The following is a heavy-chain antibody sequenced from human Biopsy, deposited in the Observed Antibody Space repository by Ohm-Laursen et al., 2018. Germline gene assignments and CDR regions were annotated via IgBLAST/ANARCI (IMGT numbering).Heavy chain of an antibody. CDR3: TRLAYYYYYGMDV. D-gene: IGHD2-21*01. Sequence: SLRLSCAAFGVTLSGYGMNWVRQAPGKGLEWISYITGSSSTIYYADSVKGRFTISRDNAKNSLYLQMNSLRAEDTAVYYCTRLAYYYYYGMDVWGQGTTVTVSS. V-gene: IGHV3-48*04. CDR1: GVTLSGYG. J-gene: IGHJ6*02. CDR2: ITGSSSTI.